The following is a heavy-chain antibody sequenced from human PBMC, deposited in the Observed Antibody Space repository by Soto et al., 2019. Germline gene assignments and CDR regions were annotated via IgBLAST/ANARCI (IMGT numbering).Heavy chain of an antibody. J-gene: IGHJ5*02. CDR2: INHSGST. CDR1: GGSFSGYY. CDR3: ARKGSSWYGNWFDP. V-gene: IGHV4-34*01. D-gene: IGHD6-13*01. Sequence: SETLSLTCAVYGGSFSGYYWSWIRQPPGKGLEWIGEINHSGSTNYNPSLKSRVTISVDTSKNQFSLKLSSVTAADTAVYYCARKGSSWYGNWFDPWGQGTLVTVSS.